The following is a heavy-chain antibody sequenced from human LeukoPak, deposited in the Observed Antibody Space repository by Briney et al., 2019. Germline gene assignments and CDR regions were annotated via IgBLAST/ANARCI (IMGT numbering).Heavy chain of an antibody. CDR1: GFTFSSYW. CDR3: AREGKDGDYLDY. J-gene: IGHJ4*02. CDR2: INSDGSST. Sequence: GGSLRLSCAASGFTFSSYWMHWVRQAPGKGLVWVSRINSDGSSTSYADSVKGRFTISRDNAKNTLYLQMNSLRAEDTAVYYCAREGKDGDYLDYWGQGTLVTVSS. D-gene: IGHD4-17*01. V-gene: IGHV3-74*01.